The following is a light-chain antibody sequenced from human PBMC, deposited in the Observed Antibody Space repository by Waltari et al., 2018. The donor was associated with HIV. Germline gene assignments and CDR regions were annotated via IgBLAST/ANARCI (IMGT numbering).Light chain of an antibody. CDR1: QGISNY. CDR2: AAS. CDR3: QKYNSPVT. V-gene: IGKV1-27*01. Sequence: DIQMTQSPSSLSASVGDRVTITCRASQGISNYLAWYQQRPGKVPKLLIYAASTLQSGVPSRFSGSGSGTDFTLTISSLQPEDVATSYCQKYNSPVTFGGGTKVEIK. J-gene: IGKJ4*01.